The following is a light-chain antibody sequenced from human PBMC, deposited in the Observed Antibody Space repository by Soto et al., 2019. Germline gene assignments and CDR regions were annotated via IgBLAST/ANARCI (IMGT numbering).Light chain of an antibody. CDR2: AVS. V-gene: IGLV2-8*01. Sequence: QSALTQPPSASGSPGQSVTISCTGTSSDIGGYNYVSWYQQHPGKAPKLMIYAVSKRPSGVPDRFSGSKSGNTASLTVSGLQAEDEADYYCSSYAGSNNLVFGGGTKLT. J-gene: IGLJ3*02. CDR1: SSDIGGYNY. CDR3: SSYAGSNNLV.